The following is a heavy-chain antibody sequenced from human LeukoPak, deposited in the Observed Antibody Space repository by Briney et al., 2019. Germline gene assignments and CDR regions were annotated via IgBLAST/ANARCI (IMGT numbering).Heavy chain of an antibody. CDR2: ISRSSSYI. V-gene: IGHV3-21*01. J-gene: IGHJ4*02. CDR3: AKDPRDPSYGWSWRYFDY. D-gene: IGHD5-18*01. CDR1: GFTFSSYS. Sequence: GGSLRLSCAPSGFTFSSYSMNWVRQSPGKGLEWVSSISRSSSYIYYADSVKGRFTISRDNSKNTLYLQMNSLRAEDMAVYYCAKDPRDPSYGWSWRYFDYWGQGTLVTVSS.